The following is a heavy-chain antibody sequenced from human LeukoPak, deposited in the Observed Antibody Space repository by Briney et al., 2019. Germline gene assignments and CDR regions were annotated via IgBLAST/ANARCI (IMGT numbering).Heavy chain of an antibody. D-gene: IGHD3-16*01. CDR3: ARRTLGIHGKGGVDS. J-gene: IGHJ4*02. CDR1: GGSITSSGDS. V-gene: IGHV4-39*01. Sequence: SETLSLTCTVSGGSITSSGDSWGWIRQSPGKGLEWIGCISYSGSTYDNPSLQSRVAISVDTSKNQFSLKLSSVTAADTAVYYCARRTLGIHGKGGVDSWGQGTLVTVSS. CDR2: ISYSGST.